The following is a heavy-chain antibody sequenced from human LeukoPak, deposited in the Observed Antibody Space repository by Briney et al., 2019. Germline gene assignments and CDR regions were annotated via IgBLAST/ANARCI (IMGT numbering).Heavy chain of an antibody. CDR3: AKRHGRCSGGSGYYPAY. CDR2: TNPKSGNI. V-gene: IGHV1-8*01. D-gene: IGHD2-15*01. J-gene: IGHJ4*02. Sequence: VSVKASCKASRYTFTSYDINWVRQATGQRLQWRGWTNPKSGNIGDAQKFTGRVTMTRNSSITTAYIKLSSLRSEGPAVYSCAKRHGRCSGGSGYYPAYWGRGPLVTVYS. CDR1: RYTFTSYD.